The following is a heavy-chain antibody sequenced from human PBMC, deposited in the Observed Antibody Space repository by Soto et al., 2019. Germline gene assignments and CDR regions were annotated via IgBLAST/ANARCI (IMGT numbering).Heavy chain of an antibody. D-gene: IGHD6-13*01. J-gene: IGHJ1*01. CDR2: ISGSGGST. V-gene: IGHV3-23*01. CDR3: AISGYSSSWPPFQH. Sequence: EVQLLESGGGLVQPGGSLRLSCAASGFTFSSYAMSWVRQAPGKGLEWVSAISGSGGSTYYTDSVKGRFTISRDNSKNTLYLQMNSLRAEDTAVYYCAISGYSSSWPPFQHWGQGTLVTVSS. CDR1: GFTFSSYA.